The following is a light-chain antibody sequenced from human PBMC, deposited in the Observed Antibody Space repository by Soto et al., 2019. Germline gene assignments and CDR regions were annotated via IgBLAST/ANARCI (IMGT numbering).Light chain of an antibody. CDR2: NNN. V-gene: IGLV1-47*02. J-gene: IGLJ3*02. Sequence: QSVLTQPPSTSGTPGQRVTMSCSGSRSSIGSNVVEWYQQLPGTAPKLLIYNNNQRPSGVPDRFSGSKSGTSASLAISGLRSEDEADYYCAAWDDSLSGWVFGGGTKLTVL. CDR3: AAWDDSLSGWV. CDR1: RSSIGSNV.